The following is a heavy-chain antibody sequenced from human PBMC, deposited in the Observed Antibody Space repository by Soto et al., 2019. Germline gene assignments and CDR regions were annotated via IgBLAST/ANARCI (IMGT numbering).Heavy chain of an antibody. V-gene: IGHV3-11*03. J-gene: IGHJ4*02. CDR1: GFTFSDYH. Sequence: PGGSLRLSCAASGFTFSDYHMSWIRQGPGKGLEWISSTTHNPDSTIYAESVKGRFTISRDNAKNYLYLQMNSLRADDTAVYYCAKRSGYSYGHTYFDYWGQGTLVTVSS. CDR3: AKRSGYSYGHTYFDY. CDR2: TTHNPDST. D-gene: IGHD5-18*01.